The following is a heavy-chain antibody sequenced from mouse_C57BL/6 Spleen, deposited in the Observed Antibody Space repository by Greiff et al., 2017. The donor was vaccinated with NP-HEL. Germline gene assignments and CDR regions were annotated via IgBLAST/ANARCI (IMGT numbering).Heavy chain of an antibody. V-gene: IGHV1-69*01. CDR2: IDPSDSYT. CDR1: GYTFTSYW. J-gene: IGHJ2*01. CDR3: ARAYYSKGQDY. Sequence: VQLQQPGAELVMPGASVKLSCKASGYTFTSYWMHWVKQRPGQGLEWIGEIDPSDSYTNYNQKFKGKSTLTVDKSSSTAYMQLSSLTSEDSAVYYCARAYYSKGQDYWGQGTTLTVSS. D-gene: IGHD2-5*01.